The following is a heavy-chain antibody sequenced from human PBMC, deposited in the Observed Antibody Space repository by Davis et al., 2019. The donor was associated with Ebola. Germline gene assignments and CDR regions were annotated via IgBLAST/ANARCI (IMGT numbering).Heavy chain of an antibody. CDR1: GYSFTSYW. V-gene: IGHV5-51*01. J-gene: IGHJ4*02. CDR2: IYPGDSET. D-gene: IGHD5-24*01. CDR3: ARGTDGYNPGGYFDS. Sequence: GGSLRLSCKGSGYSFTSYWIGWVRQMPGKGLEWMGIIYPGDSETRYSPSFQGQVTISADKSITTAYLQWSSLKASDTAMYYCARGTDGYNPGGYFDSWGQGTLVTVSS.